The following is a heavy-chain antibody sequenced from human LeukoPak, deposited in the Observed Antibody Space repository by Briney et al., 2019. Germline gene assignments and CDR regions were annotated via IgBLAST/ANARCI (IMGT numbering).Heavy chain of an antibody. J-gene: IGHJ4*02. D-gene: IGHD2-15*01. CDR3: ARGGYCSGGSCYGGAFDY. CDR1: GGSFSGYY. V-gene: IGHV4-34*01. CDR2: INHSGGT. Sequence: SETLSLTCAVYGGSFSGYYWSWIRQPPGKGLEWIGEINHSGGTNYNPSLKSRVTISVDTSKNQFSLKLSSVTAADTAVYYCARGGYCSGGSCYGGAFDYWGQGTLVTVSS.